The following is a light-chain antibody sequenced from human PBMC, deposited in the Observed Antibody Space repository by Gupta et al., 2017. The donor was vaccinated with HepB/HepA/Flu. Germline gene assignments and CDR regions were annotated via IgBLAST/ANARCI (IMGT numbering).Light chain of an antibody. J-gene: IGLJ3*02. CDR3: GAWDDSLNAWV. CDR2: GNN. CDR1: RSNIGTNT. Sequence: QSMLIQPPAVSATPGPRVTLYCSGTRSNIGTNTVNWYHQVPGSAPKLLIYGNNQRPSGVPERFSGSKSGTSGSLAISGLQSEDEAEYYCGAWDDSLNAWVFGGGTKVTVL. V-gene: IGLV1-44*01.